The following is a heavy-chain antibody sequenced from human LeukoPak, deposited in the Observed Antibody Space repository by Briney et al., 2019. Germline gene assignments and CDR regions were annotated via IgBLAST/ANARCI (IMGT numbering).Heavy chain of an antibody. CDR2: SSGSGGDA. D-gene: IGHD3-22*01. Sequence: PGGSLRLSCAASGFTVSSNYMSWVRQAPGKGLEWVSASSGSGGDAYYADSVKGRFTISRDNSKNTVYLRMNSLRAEDTAVYYCAKDALSQYDSTGSFDYWGQGTLVTVSS. J-gene: IGHJ4*02. V-gene: IGHV3-23*01. CDR3: AKDALSQYDSTGSFDY. CDR1: GFTVSSNY.